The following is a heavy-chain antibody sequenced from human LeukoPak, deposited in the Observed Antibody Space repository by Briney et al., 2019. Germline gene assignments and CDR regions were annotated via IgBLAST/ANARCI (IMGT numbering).Heavy chain of an antibody. Sequence: SVKVSCKASGGTFSNYAISWVRQAPGQGLEWMGRIIPILGIANYAQKFQGRVTITADKSTSTAYMELSSLRSEDTAVYYCARAGHSSSSSLDYWGQGTLVTVSS. CDR3: ARAGHSSSSSLDY. CDR1: GGTFSNYA. V-gene: IGHV1-69*04. D-gene: IGHD6-6*01. J-gene: IGHJ4*02. CDR2: IIPILGIA.